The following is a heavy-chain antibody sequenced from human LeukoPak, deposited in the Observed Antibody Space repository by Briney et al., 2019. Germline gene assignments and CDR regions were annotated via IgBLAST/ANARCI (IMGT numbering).Heavy chain of an antibody. D-gene: IGHD5-24*01. CDR1: GFTFRSYW. V-gene: IGHV3-74*01. Sequence: PGGSLRLSCAGSGFTFRSYWMHWVRQDPGKGLVWVARINGDGSSISYADSVKGRFTISRDNANNTLYLQMNSLRAEETGVYYCTRGGDGYSPCLYWGQGTLVTVSS. CDR3: TRGGDGYSPCLY. CDR2: INGDGSSI. J-gene: IGHJ4*02.